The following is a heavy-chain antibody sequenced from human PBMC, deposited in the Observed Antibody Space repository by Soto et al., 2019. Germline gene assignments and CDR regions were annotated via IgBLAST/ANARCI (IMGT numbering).Heavy chain of an antibody. V-gene: IGHV4-59*01. CDR3: ERDLTISSTDGPLDP. CDR1: GGSMSRYY. CDR2: IHYTGST. J-gene: IGHJ5*02. D-gene: IGHD1-1*01. Sequence: KASETLSLTCTVSGGSMSRYYWTWIRQPPGKGLEWIGNIHYTGSTNYNPSLKSRVTILLGTSTSQFSLKVSSVTAADTAVYYCERDLTISSTDGPLDPWGHGTLVTAPQ.